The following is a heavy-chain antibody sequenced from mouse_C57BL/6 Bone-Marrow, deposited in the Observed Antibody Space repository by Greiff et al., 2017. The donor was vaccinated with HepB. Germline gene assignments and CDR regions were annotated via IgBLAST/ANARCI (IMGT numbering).Heavy chain of an antibody. Sequence: VQLQHPGAELVKPGASVKLSCKASGYTFTSYWMHWVKQRPGRGLEWIGRIDPNSGGTTYNEKFKSKATLTVDKPSSTAYMQLSSLTSEDSAVYYCARPIPIYYDYGYYAMDYWGQGTSVTVSS. CDR3: ARPIPIYYDYGYYAMDY. CDR2: IDPNSGGT. J-gene: IGHJ4*01. V-gene: IGHV1-72*01. D-gene: IGHD2-4*01. CDR1: GYTFTSYW.